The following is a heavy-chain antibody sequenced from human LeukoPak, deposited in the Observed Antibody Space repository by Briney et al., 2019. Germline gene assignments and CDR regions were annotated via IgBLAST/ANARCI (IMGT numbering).Heavy chain of an antibody. J-gene: IGHJ4*02. CDR1: GFTFSTYW. Sequence: GGSLRLSCAASGFTFSTYWMGWVRQAPGKGLEWVANIKQDGSEKYYVDSVKGRFTISRDNAKNSLYLQMNGLRAEDTAMYYCAQVRSGHWGQGTLVTVSS. D-gene: IGHD3-3*01. CDR3: AQVRSGH. V-gene: IGHV3-7*01. CDR2: IKQDGSEK.